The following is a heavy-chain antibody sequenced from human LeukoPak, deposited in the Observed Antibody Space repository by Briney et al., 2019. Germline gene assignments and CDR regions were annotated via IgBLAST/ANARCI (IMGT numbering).Heavy chain of an antibody. CDR1: GFTFSSYS. J-gene: IGHJ4*02. D-gene: IGHD6-19*01. CDR3: ARGGVAVAGTLGYYFDY. CDR2: ISSSSNYI. V-gene: IGHV3-21*01. Sequence: GGSLRLSCAASGFTFSSYSMNWVRQAPGKGLEWVSSISSSSNYIYYADSVKGRFTISRDNAKNSLYLQMNSLRAEDTAVYYCARGGVAVAGTLGYYFDYWGQGTLVTVSS.